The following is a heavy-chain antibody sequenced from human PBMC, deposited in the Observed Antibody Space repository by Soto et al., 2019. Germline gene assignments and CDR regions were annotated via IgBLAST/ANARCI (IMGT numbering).Heavy chain of an antibody. CDR3: ARGRGNTYHDSSGHYFSDAFDI. Sequence: ASVXVSCKASGGTFSSYAIIWLRQAPRQGREWMGWIIPIFGTANYAQKFQGRVTITADESTSTAYTELSSLRSEETAAYYWARGRGNTYHDSSGHYFSDAFDIRGPGTMV. CDR2: IIPIFGTA. V-gene: IGHV1-69*13. D-gene: IGHD3-22*01. J-gene: IGHJ3*02. CDR1: GGTFSSYA.